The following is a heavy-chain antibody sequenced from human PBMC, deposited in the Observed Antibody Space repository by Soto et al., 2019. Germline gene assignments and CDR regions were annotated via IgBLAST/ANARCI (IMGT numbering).Heavy chain of an antibody. CDR3: AKVRVGCSSTSCYGFDY. D-gene: IGHD2-2*01. CDR2: IRGSGGST. Sequence: EVQLLESGGGLVQPGGSLRLSCAASGFTFSSYAMSWFRQAPGKGLEWVSAIRGSGGSTYYADSVKGRFTISRDNSKNTLYLQMNSLRAEDTAVYYCAKVRVGCSSTSCYGFDYWGQGTLVTVSS. V-gene: IGHV3-23*01. CDR1: GFTFSSYA. J-gene: IGHJ4*02.